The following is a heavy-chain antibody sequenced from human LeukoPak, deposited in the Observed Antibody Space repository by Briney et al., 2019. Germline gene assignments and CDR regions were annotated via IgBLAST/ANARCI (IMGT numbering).Heavy chain of an antibody. CDR3: ARDQMSSSGRGIRFDWLDP. CDR2: INPNSGGT. J-gene: IGHJ5*02. CDR1: GYRFTVYF. V-gene: IGHV1-2*02. Sequence: ASVKVSCKASGYRFTVYFIHWVRQAPGQGLEWMGWINPNSGGTKSAQKFQGRVTITRDTSTSTIYMDLSTLTSDDTAIYYCARDQMSSSGRGIRFDWLDPWGQGTLVTVSS. D-gene: IGHD3-10*01.